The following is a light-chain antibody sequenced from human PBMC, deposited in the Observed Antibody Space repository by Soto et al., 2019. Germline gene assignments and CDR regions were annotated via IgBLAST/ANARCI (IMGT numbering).Light chain of an antibody. CDR1: QSVSSY. CDR2: DAS. CDR3: QQRSNWPSLT. J-gene: IGKJ4*01. Sequence: EIVLTQSSATLSLSPGERATLSCRASQSVSSYLAWYQQKPGQAPRLLIYDASNRATGIPARFSGSGSGTDFTLTISSLEPEYFAVYYCQQRSNWPSLTFGGGTKVEIK. V-gene: IGKV3-11*01.